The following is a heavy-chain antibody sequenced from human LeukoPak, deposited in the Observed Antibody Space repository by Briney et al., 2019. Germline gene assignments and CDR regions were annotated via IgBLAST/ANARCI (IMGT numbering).Heavy chain of an antibody. V-gene: IGHV4-59*01. D-gene: IGHD2-2*01. CDR1: GGSISSYY. J-gene: IGHJ4*02. CDR3: ASEYCSSATCRFDY. Sequence: SETLSLTCTVSGGSISSYYWSWIRQPPGKGLEWIGYIYYSGSTNYNPSLKSRVTISVDTSKNQFSLKLSSVTAADTAVYYCASEYCSSATCRFDYWGQGTLVTVSS. CDR2: IYYSGST.